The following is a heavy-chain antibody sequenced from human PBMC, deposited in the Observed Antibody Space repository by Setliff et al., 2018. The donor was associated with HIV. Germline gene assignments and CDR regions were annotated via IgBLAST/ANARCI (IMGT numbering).Heavy chain of an antibody. J-gene: IGHJ6*03. CDR2: IHESGNT. D-gene: IGHD2-2*01. CDR3: GNQAVVPADMDYYYYIDV. V-gene: IGHV4-39*01. Sequence: SETLSLTCTVSGGSISSSSYYWGWIRQPPGKGLEWIGSIHESGNTHYNPSLKSRVTISVDTSKNQFSLKLSSVTAADTAVYYCGNQAVVPADMDYYYYIDVWGKGTTVTAP. CDR1: GGSISSSSYY.